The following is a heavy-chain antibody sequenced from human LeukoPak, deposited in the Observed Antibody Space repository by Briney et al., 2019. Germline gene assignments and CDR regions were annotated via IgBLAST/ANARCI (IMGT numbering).Heavy chain of an antibody. J-gene: IGHJ3*02. CDR2: IIPIFGTA. V-gene: IGHV1-69*06. Sequence: SVKVSCKASGGTFSSYAISWVRQAPGQGLEWMGGIIPIFGTANYAQKFQGRVTITADKSTSTAYMELSSLRSEDTAVYYRARAGCSSTSCYHAAFDIWGQGTMVTVSS. CDR3: ARAGCSSTSCYHAAFDI. D-gene: IGHD2-2*01. CDR1: GGTFSSYA.